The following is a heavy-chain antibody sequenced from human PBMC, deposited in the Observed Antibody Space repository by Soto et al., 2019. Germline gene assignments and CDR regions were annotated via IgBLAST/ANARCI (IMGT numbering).Heavy chain of an antibody. CDR3: ARVFPYDFWSGYLFDY. Sequence: SETLSLTCTVSGGSISSYYWSWIRQPPGKGLEWIGYIYYSGSTNYNPSLKSRVTISVDTSKNQFSLKLSSVTAADTAVYYCARVFPYDFWSGYLFDYWGQGTLVTVSS. D-gene: IGHD3-3*01. CDR2: IYYSGST. J-gene: IGHJ4*02. CDR1: GGSISSYY. V-gene: IGHV4-59*01.